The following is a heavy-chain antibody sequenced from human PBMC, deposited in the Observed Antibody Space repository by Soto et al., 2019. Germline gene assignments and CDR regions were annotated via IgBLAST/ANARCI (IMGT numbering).Heavy chain of an antibody. CDR1: GFTFSSYA. J-gene: IGHJ4*02. Sequence: EVQLLESGGGLVQPGGSLSLSCAASGFTFSSYAMSWVRQAPGKGLEWVSAISGSGGSTYYADSVKGRFTISRDNSKNTQYLQMNSLRAEDTAVYYCAKAPTHRIAAAREGYWGQGTLVTVSS. CDR2: ISGSGGST. CDR3: AKAPTHRIAAAREGY. V-gene: IGHV3-23*01. D-gene: IGHD6-13*01.